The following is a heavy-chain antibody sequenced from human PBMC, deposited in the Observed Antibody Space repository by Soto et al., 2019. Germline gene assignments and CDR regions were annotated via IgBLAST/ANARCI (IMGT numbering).Heavy chain of an antibody. D-gene: IGHD3-10*01. CDR2: ISSNGGST. CDR1: GFTFSSYA. J-gene: IGHJ4*02. V-gene: IGHV3-64*01. Sequence: EVQLVESGGGLVQPGGSLRLSCAASGFTFSSYAMHWVRQAPGKGLEYVSAISSNGGSTYYANSVKGRFTISRDNSKKTLYLQMGSRRAEDMAVYYCAGQGRAVSSYSFDSWAREPWSPSPQ. CDR3: AGQGRAVSSYSFDS.